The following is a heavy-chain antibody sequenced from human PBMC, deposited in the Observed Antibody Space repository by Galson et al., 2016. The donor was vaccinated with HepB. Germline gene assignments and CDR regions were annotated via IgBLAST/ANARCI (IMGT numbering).Heavy chain of an antibody. CDR1: GFTFNSYG. V-gene: IGHV3-21*01. D-gene: IGHD6-13*01. CDR2: ISRTSTYM. Sequence: SLRLSCAASGFTFNSYGMHWVRQAPGKGLEWVSSISRTSTYMYYADSVTGRFTISRDNAKNSHYLQMNSLRAEDTAVYYCARDPGIAASNRVGENAFDIWGQGTMVTVSS. CDR3: ARDPGIAASNRVGENAFDI. J-gene: IGHJ3*02.